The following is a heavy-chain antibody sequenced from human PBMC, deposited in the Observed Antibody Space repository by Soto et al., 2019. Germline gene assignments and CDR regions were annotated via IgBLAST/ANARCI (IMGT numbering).Heavy chain of an antibody. D-gene: IGHD2-15*01. Sequence: QLQLQESGSGLVKPSQTLSLTCAVSGGSISSGGYSWSWIRQPPGKGVEWIGYIYHSGRTYYNPSLKSRVTISVDRSKNQFSLKLSSVTAADTAVYYCVRGVGDYWGQGTLVTVSS. CDR3: VRGVGDY. CDR1: GGSISSGGYS. J-gene: IGHJ4*02. CDR2: IYHSGRT. V-gene: IGHV4-30-2*01.